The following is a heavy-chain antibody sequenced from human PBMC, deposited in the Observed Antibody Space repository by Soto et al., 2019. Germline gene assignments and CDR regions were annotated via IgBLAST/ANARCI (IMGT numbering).Heavy chain of an antibody. D-gene: IGHD6-13*01. V-gene: IGHV4-39*01. CDR2: IYYSRNT. CDR3: ASIAAPGTTHFDF. J-gene: IGHJ4*02. Sequence: SSETLSLTCTVSGGSIGSSSYYWGWIRQSPGKGLEWIGNIYYSRNTFYNPSLQSRVAISVDTSKNQFYLHLSSATAADTAIFYCASIAAPGTTHFDFWGQGTLVTVSS. CDR1: GGSIGSSSYY.